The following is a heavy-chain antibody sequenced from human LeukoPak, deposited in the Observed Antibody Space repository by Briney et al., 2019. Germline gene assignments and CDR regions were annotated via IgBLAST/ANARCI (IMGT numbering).Heavy chain of an antibody. CDR3: ARAFFYSSGYANWYFDL. J-gene: IGHJ2*01. CDR1: GFTVSNNY. D-gene: IGHD3-22*01. Sequence: TGGSLRLSCAASGFTVSNNYMSWVRQAPGKGLEWVSVIYSGGSTYYADSVKGRFTISRDNSKNTLYLQMNSLRAEDTAVYYCARAFFYSSGYANWYFDLWGRGTLVTVSS. V-gene: IGHV3-53*01. CDR2: IYSGGST.